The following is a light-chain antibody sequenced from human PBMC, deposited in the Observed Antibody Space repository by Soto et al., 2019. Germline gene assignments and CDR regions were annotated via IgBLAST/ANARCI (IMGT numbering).Light chain of an antibody. CDR1: SSNIGNNY. CDR2: DNN. V-gene: IGLV1-51*01. Sequence: QSVLTQPPSVSAAPGQKVTISCSGSSSNIGNNYVSWYQQLPGTAPKLLIYDNNERPSGIPDRFSGSKSGTSATLGITGLQTGDEADYYCATWDFSLSAGVFGGGTEVSVL. J-gene: IGLJ2*01. CDR3: ATWDFSLSAGV.